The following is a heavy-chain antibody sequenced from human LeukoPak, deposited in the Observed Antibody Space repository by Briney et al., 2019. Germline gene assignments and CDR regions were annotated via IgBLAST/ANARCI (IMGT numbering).Heavy chain of an antibody. J-gene: IGHJ5*02. V-gene: IGHV4-61*02. CDR3: ARGGRDGYNTWFDP. Sequence: SQTLSLTCTVSGGSISSGSYYWNWIRQPAGKGREWIGRIYTSGSTNYNPSLKSRATIPVDTSKNHFYLKLSSVTAADTAVYYCARGGRDGYNTWFDPWGQGTLVTVSS. D-gene: IGHD5-24*01. CDR2: IYTSGST. CDR1: GGSISSGSYY.